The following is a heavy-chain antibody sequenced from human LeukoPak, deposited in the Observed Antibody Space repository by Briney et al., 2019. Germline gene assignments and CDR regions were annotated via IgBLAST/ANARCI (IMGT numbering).Heavy chain of an antibody. Sequence: SGGSLRLSCAASGLTFSSYAMSWVRQAPGKGLEWVSGISGSGGSTYYADSVKGRFTISRDTSKNTLYLQMNSLRAEDTAVYYCAKDGSGEGQFDYWGQGTLVTVSS. D-gene: IGHD2-15*01. CDR2: ISGSGGST. CDR1: GLTFSSYA. V-gene: IGHV3-23*01. J-gene: IGHJ4*02. CDR3: AKDGSGEGQFDY.